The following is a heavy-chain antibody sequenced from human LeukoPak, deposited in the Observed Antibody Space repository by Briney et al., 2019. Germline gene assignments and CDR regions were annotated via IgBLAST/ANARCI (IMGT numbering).Heavy chain of an antibody. CDR3: ASARHGDYVWDY. CDR2: IHSGDSHT. V-gene: IGHV5-51*01. J-gene: IGHJ4*02. D-gene: IGHD3-16*01. Sequence: GESLKISCKGSGYSFTYWIGWVRQMPGKGLEWMGIIHSGDSHTKYSPSFQGRVTISVDKSITTAYLQWSSLEASDTATYYCASARHGDYVWDYWGQGTLVTVSS. CDR1: GYSFTYW.